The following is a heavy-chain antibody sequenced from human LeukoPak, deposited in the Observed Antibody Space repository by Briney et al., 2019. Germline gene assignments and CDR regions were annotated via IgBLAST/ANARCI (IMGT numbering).Heavy chain of an antibody. CDR3: ARGGAGYSSSWYNWFDP. CDR1: GGSFSGYY. J-gene: IGHJ5*02. Sequence: SETLSLTCAVYGGSFSGYYWSWIRQPPGKGLEWIGEINHSGSTNYNPSLESRVTISVDTSKNQFSLKLSSVTAADTAVYYCARGGAGYSSSWYNWFDPWGQGTLVTVSS. CDR2: INHSGST. D-gene: IGHD6-13*01. V-gene: IGHV4-34*01.